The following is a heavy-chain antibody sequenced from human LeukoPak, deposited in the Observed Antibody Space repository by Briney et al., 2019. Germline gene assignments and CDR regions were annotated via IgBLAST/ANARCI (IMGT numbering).Heavy chain of an antibody. Sequence: GGSLRLSCAASGLTFSNAWMSWVRQAPGKGLEWVGRIKSKTDGGTTDYAAPVKGRFTISRDDSKNTLYLQMNSLKTEDTAVYYCTTVVVTRDRIHYYYYMDVWGKGTTVTVSS. CDR1: GLTFSNAW. D-gene: IGHD2-15*01. J-gene: IGHJ6*03. CDR2: IKSKTDGGTT. V-gene: IGHV3-15*01. CDR3: TTVVVTRDRIHYYYYMDV.